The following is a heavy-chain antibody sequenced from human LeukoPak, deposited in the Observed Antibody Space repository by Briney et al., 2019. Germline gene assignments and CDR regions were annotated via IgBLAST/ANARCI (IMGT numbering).Heavy chain of an antibody. CDR3: ARGWEESGMDV. CDR1: GFTFSSYS. D-gene: IGHD1-26*01. Sequence: GGSLRLSCAASGFTFSSYSVNWVRQAPGKGLEWVSSISSSSSYIYYADSVKGRFTISRDNAKNSLYLQMNSLRAEDTAVYYCARGWEESGMDVWGQGTTVTVSS. V-gene: IGHV3-21*01. J-gene: IGHJ6*02. CDR2: ISSSSSYI.